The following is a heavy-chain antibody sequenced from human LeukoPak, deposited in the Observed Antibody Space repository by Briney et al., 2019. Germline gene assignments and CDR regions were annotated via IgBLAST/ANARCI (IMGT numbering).Heavy chain of an antibody. J-gene: IGHJ4*02. D-gene: IGHD2-15*01. V-gene: IGHV4-31*03. Sequence: SQTLSLTCTVSGGSISSGGYYWSWIRQHPGQGLEWIGYIYYSGSTYYNPSLKSRVTISVDTSKNQFSLKLSSVTAADTAVYYCARGYCSGGSCGGIDYWGQGTLVTVSS. CDR3: ARGYCSGGSCGGIDY. CDR1: GGSISSGGYY. CDR2: IYYSGST.